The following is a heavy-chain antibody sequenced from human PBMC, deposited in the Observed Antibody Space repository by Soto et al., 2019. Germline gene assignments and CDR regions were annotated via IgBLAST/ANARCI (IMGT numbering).Heavy chain of an antibody. CDR2: IYYSGST. D-gene: IGHD1-20*01. Sequence: SETLSLTCTVSGGSISSYYWSWIRQPPGKGLEWIGYIYYSGSTNYNPSLKSRVTISVDTSKNQFSLKLSSVTAADTAVYYCAKNNDYAIDAWGQGTTVTVSS. CDR3: AKNNDYAIDA. CDR1: GGSISSYY. J-gene: IGHJ6*02. V-gene: IGHV4-59*12.